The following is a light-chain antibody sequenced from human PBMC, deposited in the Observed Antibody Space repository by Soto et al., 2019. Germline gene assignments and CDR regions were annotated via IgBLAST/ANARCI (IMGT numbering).Light chain of an antibody. V-gene: IGKV1-39*01. CDR1: QKINNY. CDR2: GAS. CDR3: EQTYSTPVT. J-gene: IGKJ5*01. Sequence: DIQMTQSPSSLSASVGDIVTVTCRTSQKINNYLNWYQQKPGKAPKLLIYGASSVQSGVPLRFSGSGSGTEFTLTISSLQPEDFAIYYCEQTYSTPVTCGQGTRLEIK.